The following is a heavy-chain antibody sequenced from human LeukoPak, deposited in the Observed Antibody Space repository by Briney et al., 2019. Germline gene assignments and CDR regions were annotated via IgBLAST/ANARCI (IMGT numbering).Heavy chain of an antibody. Sequence: PGGSLRLSCAASGFTSGIYAVSWVRQAPGKGLEWVSAFSGGGDSYYADSVKGRFTISRDSSKKILYLQMNSLRAEDTAVYYCGKEVERHFDLKYWGQGTLVTVSS. CDR3: GKEVERHFDLKY. CDR1: GFTSGIYA. J-gene: IGHJ4*02. V-gene: IGHV3-23*01. CDR2: FSGGGDS.